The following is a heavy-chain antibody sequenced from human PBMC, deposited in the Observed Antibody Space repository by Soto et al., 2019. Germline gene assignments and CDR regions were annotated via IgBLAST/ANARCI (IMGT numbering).Heavy chain of an antibody. D-gene: IGHD2-15*01. CDR1: GGSISSDDYY. V-gene: IGHV4-30-4*01. J-gene: IGHJ5*02. Sequence: KSSETLSLTCTVSGGSISSDDYYWSWIRQPPGKGLEWIGYIYYTGSAFYSPSPQSRGTISIDTSENQFSLKLSSVTAADTAVYYCARGVVVVAATIWFDPWGQGTLVTVSS. CDR3: ARGVVVVAATIWFDP. CDR2: IYYTGSA.